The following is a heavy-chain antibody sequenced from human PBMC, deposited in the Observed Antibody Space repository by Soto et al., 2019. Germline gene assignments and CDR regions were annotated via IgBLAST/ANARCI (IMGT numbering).Heavy chain of an antibody. CDR1: GYDFNIYD. CDR3: ARGGDGCWSGEAYYYAMDV. V-gene: IGHV1-8*01. Sequence: QVHLVQSGAEVKKPGASVKVSCTASGYDFNIYDIHWVRQSTGQGLEWMGWMTPKRETPGYAQTFQGRSTRTTDTSRSAVYMELSSLGSEDTAVYFCARGGDGCWSGEAYYYAMDVWGQGTAVTVSS. D-gene: IGHD3-3*01. CDR2: MTPKRETP. J-gene: IGHJ6*02.